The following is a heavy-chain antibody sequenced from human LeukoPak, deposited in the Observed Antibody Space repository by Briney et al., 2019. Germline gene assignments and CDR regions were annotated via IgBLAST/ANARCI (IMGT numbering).Heavy chain of an antibody. Sequence: PGGSLRLSCAASGLTFSSYAMHWVRQAPGKGLEWVAVISYDGSNKYYADSVKGRFTISRDNSKNTLYLQMNSQRAEDTAVYYCARDQTVTTERYDYYYYYGMDVWGQGTTVTVSS. CDR2: ISYDGSNK. CDR3: ARDQTVTTERYDYYYYYGMDV. CDR1: GLTFSSYA. V-gene: IGHV3-30-3*01. D-gene: IGHD4-11*01. J-gene: IGHJ6*02.